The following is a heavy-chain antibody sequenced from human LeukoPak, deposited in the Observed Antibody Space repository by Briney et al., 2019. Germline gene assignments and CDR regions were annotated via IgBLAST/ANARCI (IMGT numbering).Heavy chain of an antibody. CDR3: ARNHRQDANAFDI. V-gene: IGHV1-2*02. CDR1: GYTFTGYY. Sequence: ASGKVSCKASGYTFTGYYIHWVRQAPGQGLEWMGWINPNSGGTNYAQKFQGRVTMTRDTSISTAYMELSRLRSDDTAVYYCARNHRQDANAFDIWGQGTMVTVSS. J-gene: IGHJ3*02. CDR2: INPNSGGT.